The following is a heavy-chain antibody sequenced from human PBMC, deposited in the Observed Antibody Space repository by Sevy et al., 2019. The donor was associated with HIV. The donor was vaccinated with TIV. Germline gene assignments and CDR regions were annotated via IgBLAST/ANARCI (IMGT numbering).Heavy chain of an antibody. CDR1: GFTFSNYW. Sequence: GGSLRLSCATSGFTFSNYWMHWVRLLPGKGLEWVSRITRDGSSTSYADSVKGRFTISRDNAKNTLHLQMISLRAEDTAVYYCARDIPTTGGTFFLYYYYGMDVWGQGTTVTVSS. CDR3: ARDIPTTGGTFFLYYYYGMDV. CDR2: ITRDGSST. J-gene: IGHJ6*02. D-gene: IGHD1-1*01. V-gene: IGHV3-74*01.